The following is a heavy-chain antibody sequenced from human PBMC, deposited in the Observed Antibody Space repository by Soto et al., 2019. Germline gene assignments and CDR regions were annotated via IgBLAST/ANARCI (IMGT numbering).Heavy chain of an antibody. J-gene: IGHJ4*02. CDR1: GGSISSGGYS. CDR3: ARAEGGIFDY. Sequence: SETLSLTCAVSGGSISSGGYSWSWIRQPPGKGLEWIGYIYHSGSTYYNPSLKSRVTISVDRSKNQFSLKLSSATAADTAAYYCARAEGGIFDYWGQGTLVTVSS. CDR2: IYHSGST. V-gene: IGHV4-30-2*01.